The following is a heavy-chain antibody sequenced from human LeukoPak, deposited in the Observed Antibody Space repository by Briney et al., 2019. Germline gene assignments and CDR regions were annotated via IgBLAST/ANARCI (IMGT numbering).Heavy chain of an antibody. CDR3: ARVASGYCSSTSCYRGENWFDP. J-gene: IGHJ5*02. Sequence: GASVKVSCKASGGTFSSYAISWVRQAPGQGLEWMGGIIPIFGTANYAQKFQGRVTITADESTSTAYMELSGLRSEDTAVYYCARVASGYCSSTSCYRGENWFDPWGQGTLVTVSS. D-gene: IGHD2-2*01. CDR2: IIPIFGTA. V-gene: IGHV1-69*13. CDR1: GGTFSSYA.